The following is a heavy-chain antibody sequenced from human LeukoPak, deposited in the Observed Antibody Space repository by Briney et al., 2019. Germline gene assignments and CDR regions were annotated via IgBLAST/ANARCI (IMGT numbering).Heavy chain of an antibody. D-gene: IGHD5-18*01. CDR1: GFTFNSYA. J-gene: IGHJ6*03. CDR3: ARDPGQLWLKRYMDV. CDR2: ISYDGSNK. Sequence: GRSLRLSCAASGFTFNSYAMHWVRQAPGKGLEWVAVISYDGSNKYYADSVKGRFTISRDNSKNTLYLQMNSLRAEDTAVYYCARDPGQLWLKRYMDVWGKGTTVTVSS. V-gene: IGHV3-30*07.